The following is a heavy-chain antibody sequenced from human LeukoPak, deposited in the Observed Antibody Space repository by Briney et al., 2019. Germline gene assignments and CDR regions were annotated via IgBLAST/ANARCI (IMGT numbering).Heavy chain of an antibody. CDR2: IRSKAYGGTT. CDR1: GFTFGDYA. CDR3: TRDHPDGDYGVDY. V-gene: IGHV3-49*04. D-gene: IGHD4-17*01. J-gene: IGHJ4*02. Sequence: PGGSLRLSCTASGFTFGDYAMSWVRQAPGKGLEGVGFIRSKAYGGTTEYAASVKGRFTISRDDSKSIAYLRMNSLKTEDTAVYYCTRDHPDGDYGVDYWGQGTLVTASS.